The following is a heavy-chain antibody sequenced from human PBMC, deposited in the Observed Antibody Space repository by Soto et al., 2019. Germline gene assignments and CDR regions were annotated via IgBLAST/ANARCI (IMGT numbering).Heavy chain of an antibody. CDR3: AKGDNLGPKTGYAFDP. CDR2: TYFRSKWYN. V-gene: IGHV6-1*01. D-gene: IGHD5-12*01. J-gene: IGHJ5*02. CDR1: GDSVSSNTAS. Sequence: SETLSLTCAISGDSVSSNTASWNWIRQPPSRGLEWLGRTYFRSKWYNDYAVSVKSRIIINPDTSNNQFSLQLSSVTPEDTAVYFCAKGDNLGPKTGYAFDPWGQGIMVTVSS.